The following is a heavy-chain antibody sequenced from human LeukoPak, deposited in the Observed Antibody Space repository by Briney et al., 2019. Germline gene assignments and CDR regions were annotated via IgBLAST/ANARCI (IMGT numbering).Heavy chain of an antibody. V-gene: IGHV4-34*01. Sequence: SETLSLTCAVYGGSFSGYYWSWIRQPPGKGLEWIGEINHSGSTNYNPSLKSRVTISVDTSKNQFSLKLSSVTAADTAVYYCARGLGSGWYPWFDPWGQGILVTVSS. D-gene: IGHD6-19*01. CDR1: GGSFSGYY. J-gene: IGHJ5*02. CDR2: INHSGST. CDR3: ARGLGSGWYPWFDP.